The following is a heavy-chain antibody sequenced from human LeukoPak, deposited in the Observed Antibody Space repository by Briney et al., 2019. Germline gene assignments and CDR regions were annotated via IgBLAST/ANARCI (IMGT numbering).Heavy chain of an antibody. CDR2: IDYSGST. V-gene: IGHV4-39*01. J-gene: IGHJ4*02. CDR3: ARHLGFDGSYPNFPFDY. CDR1: GGSMSSSTYY. D-gene: IGHD1-26*01. Sequence: SETLSLTCTVSGGSMSSSTYYWGWIRRPPGKGLEWIGSIDYSGSTFYNPALESRLTIPLDRSKNQFSLKLSSVTAADTAVYYCARHLGFDGSYPNFPFDYWGQGTLVTVSS.